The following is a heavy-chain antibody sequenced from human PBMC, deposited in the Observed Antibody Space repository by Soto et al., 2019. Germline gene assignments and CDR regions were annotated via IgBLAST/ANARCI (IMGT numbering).Heavy chain of an antibody. CDR1: GFTFSNAY. CDR2: IKSKADGETT. CDR3: CQRWHDY. Sequence: GGSLRLSCVASGFTFSNAYMSLARQAPGKGPEWVARIKSKADGETTDYVAPVKGRFTISRDDSKNTVYLQMNSLNDEDTAVYYCCQRWHDYWGQGTLVTVSS. D-gene: IGHD6-13*01. J-gene: IGHJ4*02. V-gene: IGHV3-15*01.